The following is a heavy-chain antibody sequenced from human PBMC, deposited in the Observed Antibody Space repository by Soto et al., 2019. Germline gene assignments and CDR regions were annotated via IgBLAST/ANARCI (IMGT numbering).Heavy chain of an antibody. CDR3: ARAKRGGSGSYYNFHLDY. Sequence: SETLSLTCTVSGGSISSGGYYWSWIRQHPGKGLEWIGYIYYSGSTYYNPSLKSRVTISVDTSKNQFSLKLSSVTAADTAVYYCARAKRGGSGSYYNFHLDYWGQGTLVTVSS. D-gene: IGHD3-10*01. CDR2: IYYSGST. V-gene: IGHV4-31*03. J-gene: IGHJ4*02. CDR1: GGSISSGGYY.